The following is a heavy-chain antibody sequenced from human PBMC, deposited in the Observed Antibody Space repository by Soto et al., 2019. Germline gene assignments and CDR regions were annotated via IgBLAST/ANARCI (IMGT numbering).Heavy chain of an antibody. V-gene: IGHV1-46*01. CDR1: GYTFTNYY. CDR3: ARARFNTVTTWWYFDY. J-gene: IGHJ4*01. D-gene: IGHD4-17*01. Sequence: ASVKVSCKASGYTFTNYYIHWLRQAPGQGLEWMGIINPSTGRTTNVQKFQDRVTMIRDTSTSTVYMELSSLRSEDTAVYYCARARFNTVTTWWYFDYWGQGTLVTVSS. CDR2: INPSTGRT.